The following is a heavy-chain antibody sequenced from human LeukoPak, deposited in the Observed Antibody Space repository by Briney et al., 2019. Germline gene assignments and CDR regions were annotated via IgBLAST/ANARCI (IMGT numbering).Heavy chain of an antibody. Sequence: ASVKVSCKASGYTFTGYYMHWERQAPGQGLELMGRINPNSGGTNYAQKFQGRVTMTRDTSISTAYMELSRLRSDDTAVYYCARDSRIAAPFDYWGQGTLVTVSS. V-gene: IGHV1-2*06. D-gene: IGHD6-6*01. J-gene: IGHJ4*02. CDR2: INPNSGGT. CDR3: ARDSRIAAPFDY. CDR1: GYTFTGYY.